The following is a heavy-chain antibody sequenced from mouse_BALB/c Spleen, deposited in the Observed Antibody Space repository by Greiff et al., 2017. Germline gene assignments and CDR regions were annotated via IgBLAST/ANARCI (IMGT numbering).Heavy chain of an antibody. Sequence: VQLQQPGAELVMPGASVKMSCKASGYTFTDYWMHWVKQRPGQGLEWIGAIDTSDSYTSYNQKFKGKATLTVDESSSTAYMQLSSLTSEDSAVYYCAREGITLFAYWGQGTLVTVSA. J-gene: IGHJ3*01. CDR3: AREGITLFAY. D-gene: IGHD1-3*01. CDR1: GYTFTDYW. V-gene: IGHV1-69*01. CDR2: IDTSDSYT.